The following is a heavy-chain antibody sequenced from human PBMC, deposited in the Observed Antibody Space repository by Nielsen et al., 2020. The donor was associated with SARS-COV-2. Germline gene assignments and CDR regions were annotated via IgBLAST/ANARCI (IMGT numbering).Heavy chain of an antibody. CDR1: GFTFSSYA. CDR2: ISDDGSEK. Sequence: GESLKISCAASGFTFSSYAMHWVRQAPGKGLEWVAVISDDGSEKYYADSVKGRFTISRDNSRNTLYLQINSLRVDDTAVYYCARDLTGDAFDIWGQGTMVTVSS. V-gene: IGHV3-30*14. D-gene: IGHD2-8*02. J-gene: IGHJ3*02. CDR3: ARDLTGDAFDI.